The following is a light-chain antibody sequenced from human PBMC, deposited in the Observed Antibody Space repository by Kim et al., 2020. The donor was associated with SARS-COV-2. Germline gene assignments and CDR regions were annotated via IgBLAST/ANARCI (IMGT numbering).Light chain of an antibody. CDR1: SSDVGGYNY. Sequence: QSALTQPASVSGSPGQSITISCTGTSSDVGGYNYVSWYQHHPGKAPKLMIYDVSKRPSGVSNRFSGSKSGNTASLTISGLQAEDEADYYCSSYTSSSTPWVFGGGTQLTVL. CDR2: DVS. CDR3: SSYTSSSTPWV. V-gene: IGLV2-14*03. J-gene: IGLJ3*02.